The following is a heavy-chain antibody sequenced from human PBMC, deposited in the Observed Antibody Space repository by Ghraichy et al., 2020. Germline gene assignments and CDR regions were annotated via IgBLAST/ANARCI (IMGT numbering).Heavy chain of an antibody. CDR3: ARHAVVVVPAARGPFDY. CDR1: GGSISSSSYY. D-gene: IGHD2-2*01. Sequence: SETLSLTCTVSGGSISSSSYYWGWIRQPPGKGLEWIGSIYYSGSTYYNPSLKSRVTISVDTSKNQFSLKLSSVTAADTAVYYCARHAVVVVPAARGPFDYWGQETLVTVSS. V-gene: IGHV4-39*01. CDR2: IYYSGST. J-gene: IGHJ4*02.